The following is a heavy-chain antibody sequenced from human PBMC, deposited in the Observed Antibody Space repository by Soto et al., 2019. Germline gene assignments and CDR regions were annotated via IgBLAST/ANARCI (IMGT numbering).Heavy chain of an antibody. CDR3: ARETPHCGGDCFDY. V-gene: IGHV3-48*03. J-gene: IGHJ4*02. Sequence: EVQLVESGGGLVKPGGSLRLSCTASGFIVRNHEFNLVRQAPGKGLEWLSYINSNGTTYYAEAVKGRFTVTRDNAENSVHLQIRSLRAEDTAVYYCARETPHCGGDCFDYWGQGTMVTVCS. D-gene: IGHD2-21*02. CDR1: GFIVRNHE. CDR2: INSNGTT.